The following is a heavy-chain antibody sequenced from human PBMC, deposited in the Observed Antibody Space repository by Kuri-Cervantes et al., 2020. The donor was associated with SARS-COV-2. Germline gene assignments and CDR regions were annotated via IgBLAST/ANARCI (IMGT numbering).Heavy chain of an antibody. Sequence: SVKVSCKASGYTFTSYGISWVRQAPGQGLEWMGGIIPILGIANYAQKFQGRVTITADKSTSTAYMELSSLRSEDTAVYYCARWLERSYSSSSYYYYGMDVWGQGTTVTVSS. J-gene: IGHJ6*02. CDR1: GYTFTSYG. V-gene: IGHV1-69*10. CDR2: IIPILGIA. D-gene: IGHD6-6*01. CDR3: ARWLERSYSSSSYYYYGMDV.